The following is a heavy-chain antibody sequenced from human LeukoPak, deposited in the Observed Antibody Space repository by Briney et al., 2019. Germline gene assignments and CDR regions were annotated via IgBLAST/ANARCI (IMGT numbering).Heavy chain of an antibody. CDR3: ARTFYDFWSGFSNYDSFHI. CDR2: NSAYNDNT. D-gene: IGHD3-3*01. J-gene: IGHJ3*02. Sequence: ASVKVSCKASGYTFTNYGIIWVRQAPERGLEWMGWNSAYNDNTNYAQKFQGRVTMTTDTSTNTAYMELRSLTSDDTAVYYCARTFYDFWSGFSNYDSFHIWGQGTLVTVSS. V-gene: IGHV1-18*01. CDR1: GYTFTNYG.